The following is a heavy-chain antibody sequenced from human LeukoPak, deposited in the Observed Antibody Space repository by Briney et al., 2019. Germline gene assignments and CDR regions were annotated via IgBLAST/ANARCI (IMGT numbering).Heavy chain of an antibody. D-gene: IGHD1-26*01. J-gene: IGHJ4*02. V-gene: IGHV3-74*01. Sequence: GGSLRLSCAASGFTFSSYSMNWVRQAPGKGLAWVSRINTDGSSTNYADSVKGRFTISRDNAKNTLYLQMNSLRAEDTAVYYCARSGSYPKRGFEYWGQGTLVTVSS. CDR2: INTDGSST. CDR1: GFTFSSYS. CDR3: ARSGSYPKRGFEY.